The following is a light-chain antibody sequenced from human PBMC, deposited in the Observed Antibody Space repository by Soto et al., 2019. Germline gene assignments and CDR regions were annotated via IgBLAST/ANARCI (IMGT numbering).Light chain of an antibody. V-gene: IGLV2-14*01. Sequence: QSALTQPASVSGSPGQTITISCTGTTSDVGGYNTVSWYQHHPGKAPKLIIYEVTHRPAGISDRFSASKSVNTASLTISGLQAEDEADYYCNSLRVDHLYVFGTGTKLTVL. J-gene: IGLJ1*01. CDR1: TSDVGGYNT. CDR3: NSLRVDHLYV. CDR2: EVT.